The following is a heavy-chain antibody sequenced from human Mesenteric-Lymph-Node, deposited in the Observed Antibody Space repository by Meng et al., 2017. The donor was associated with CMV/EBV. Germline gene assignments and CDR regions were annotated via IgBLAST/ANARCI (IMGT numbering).Heavy chain of an antibody. CDR1: GGTFRNYA. Sequence: SVKVSCKASGGTFRNYAISWVRQAPGQGPEWMGGHIPVVSITTYAPKFQGRVTITADISTTTAYMELSSLRSEDTAVYYCARDGDDSSGYYYYYYGMDVWGQGTTVTVSS. CDR2: HIPVVSIT. CDR3: ARDGDDSSGYYYYYYGMDV. D-gene: IGHD3-22*01. J-gene: IGHJ6*02. V-gene: IGHV1-69*10.